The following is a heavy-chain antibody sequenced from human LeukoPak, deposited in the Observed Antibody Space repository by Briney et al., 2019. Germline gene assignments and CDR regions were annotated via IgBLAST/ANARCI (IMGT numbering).Heavy chain of an antibody. Sequence: SVKVSCKASRVTFNSCSISWVRQAPGHGLEWMGRIIPLLGIVNYAQRFQGKVTITADKSTNTAYMELSSLRSEDTAMYYCASDRTIAAAVDPFDIWGQGTMVTVSS. J-gene: IGHJ3*02. CDR1: RVTFNSCS. CDR2: IIPLLGIV. D-gene: IGHD6-13*01. CDR3: ASDRTIAAAVDPFDI. V-gene: IGHV1-69*04.